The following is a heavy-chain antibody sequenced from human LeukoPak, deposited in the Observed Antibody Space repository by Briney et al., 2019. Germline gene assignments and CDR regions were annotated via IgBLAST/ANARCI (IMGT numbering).Heavy chain of an antibody. J-gene: IGHJ4*02. Sequence: GESLKVSCKGCGYSFTSYWDGWVRQMRGKGLEWMGIIYPGDSDTRYSPSFQGQVTISADKSISTAYLQWSSLKASDTAMYYCARIWAAADHWPGFDYWGQGTLVTVSS. D-gene: IGHD6-13*01. CDR1: GYSFTSYW. CDR3: ARIWAAADHWPGFDY. CDR2: IYPGDSDT. V-gene: IGHV5-51*01.